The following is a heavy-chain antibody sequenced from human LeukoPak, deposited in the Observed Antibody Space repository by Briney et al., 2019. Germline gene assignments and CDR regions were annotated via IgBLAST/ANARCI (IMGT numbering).Heavy chain of an antibody. CDR1: GGTFSSYA. Sequence: AASVKVPCKASGGTFSSYAISWVRQAPGQGLEWMGGIIPIFGTANYAQKFQGRVTITTDESTSTAYMELSSLRSEDTAVYYCARGNYYDFWSGYTLDYWGQGTLVTVSS. D-gene: IGHD3-3*01. V-gene: IGHV1-69*05. CDR2: IIPIFGTA. CDR3: ARGNYYDFWSGYTLDY. J-gene: IGHJ4*02.